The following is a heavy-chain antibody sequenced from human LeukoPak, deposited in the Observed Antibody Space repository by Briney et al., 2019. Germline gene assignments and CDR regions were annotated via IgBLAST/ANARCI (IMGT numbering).Heavy chain of an antibody. CDR2: IIPIFGTA. D-gene: IGHD4-23*01. J-gene: IGHJ4*02. V-gene: IGHV1-69*06. Sequence: SVNVSCKASGGTFSSYAISWVRQAPGQGLEWMGGIIPIFGTANYAQKFQGRVTITADKSTSTAYMELSSLRSEDTAVYCCAIILSDYGGNYGYWGQGTLVTVSS. CDR3: AIILSDYGGNYGY. CDR1: GGTFSSYA.